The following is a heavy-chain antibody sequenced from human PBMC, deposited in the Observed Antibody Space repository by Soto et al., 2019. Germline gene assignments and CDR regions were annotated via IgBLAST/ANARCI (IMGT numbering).Heavy chain of an antibody. CDR1: GFTFSSYG. D-gene: IGHD6-13*01. J-gene: IGHJ3*02. Sequence: GGSLRLSCAASGFTFSSYGMHWVRQAPGKGLEWMAVISYDGSNKYYADSVKGRFTISRDNSKNTLYLQMNSLRAEDTAVYYCAKDSRMAAAGPDAFDIWGQGTMVTVSS. V-gene: IGHV3-30*18. CDR2: ISYDGSNK. CDR3: AKDSRMAAAGPDAFDI.